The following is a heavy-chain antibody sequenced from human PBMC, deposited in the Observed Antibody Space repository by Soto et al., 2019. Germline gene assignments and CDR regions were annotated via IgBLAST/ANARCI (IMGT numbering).Heavy chain of an antibody. CDR1: GFTFSSYW. V-gene: IGHV3-7*01. CDR2: INQDGSEK. CDR3: STSLNF. J-gene: IGHJ4*02. Sequence: PGGSLRLSCAASGFTFSSYWMDWVRQAPGKGLEWVANINQDGSEKNYVDSVKGRFTISRDNAKNSLYLQMSSLTAEDSALYYCSTSLNFWGQGVLVTVSS.